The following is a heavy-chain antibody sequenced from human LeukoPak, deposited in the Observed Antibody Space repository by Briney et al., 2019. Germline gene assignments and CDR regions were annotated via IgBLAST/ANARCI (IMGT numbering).Heavy chain of an antibody. V-gene: IGHV3-7*03. D-gene: IGHD3-3*01. CDR1: GFTFSQYW. CDR3: AKDGSITIFGVVISYFDY. J-gene: IGHJ4*02. Sequence: GGSLRLSCAASGFTFSQYWMSWVRQAPGKGLEWVANIKPDGSEKHYVDSVKGRFSISRDNTKNSLFLQISSLRAEDTAVYYCAKDGSITIFGVVISYFDYWGQGTLVTVSS. CDR2: IKPDGSEK.